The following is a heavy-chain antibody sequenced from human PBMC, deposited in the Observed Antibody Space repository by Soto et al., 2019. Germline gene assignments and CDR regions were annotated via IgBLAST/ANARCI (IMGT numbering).Heavy chain of an antibody. V-gene: IGHV1-69*01. J-gene: IGHJ4*02. CDR1: GGTLSRSA. CDR2: IISIFGPA. Sequence: QVQLVQSGAEVKKPGSSVKVSCKASGGTLSRSAISWVRQAPGQGLEWMGGIISIFGPAIYAQKFRGRVSIIADESTRTAYMEMSSLRSDDTAVYYCGTGSSWTKVESWGQGTLVTVSS. CDR3: GTGSSWTKVES. D-gene: IGHD6-13*01.